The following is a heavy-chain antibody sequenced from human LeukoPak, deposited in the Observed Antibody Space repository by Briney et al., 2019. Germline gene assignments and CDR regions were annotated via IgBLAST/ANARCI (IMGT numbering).Heavy chain of an antibody. D-gene: IGHD3-22*01. Sequence: GGSLRLSCAASAFTFATYAMGWVRQAPGKGLEWVSSISGSGGSTHYADSVRGRFTISRDNSKSTLYLQMNSLRAEDTAIYYCAKMPAYYYDSSGYAFHFDYWGQGTLVTVSS. CDR3: AKMPAYYYDSSGYAFHFDY. CDR2: ISGSGGST. J-gene: IGHJ4*02. V-gene: IGHV3-23*01. CDR1: AFTFATYA.